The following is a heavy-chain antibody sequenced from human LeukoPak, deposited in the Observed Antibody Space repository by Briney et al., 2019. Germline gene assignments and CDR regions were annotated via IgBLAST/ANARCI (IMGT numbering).Heavy chain of an antibody. V-gene: IGHV1-2*02. D-gene: IGHD3-10*01. Sequence: GASVKVSCKASGYTFTGYYIHWVRQAPGQGLEWMGWINPKSGATNYAQKFQGRVTMTRDTSISTAYMELSRLRSDDTAVYYCARGVRGVIIREEENNWFDPWGQGTLVTVSS. J-gene: IGHJ5*02. CDR1: GYTFTGYY. CDR3: ARGVRGVIIREEENNWFDP. CDR2: INPKSGAT.